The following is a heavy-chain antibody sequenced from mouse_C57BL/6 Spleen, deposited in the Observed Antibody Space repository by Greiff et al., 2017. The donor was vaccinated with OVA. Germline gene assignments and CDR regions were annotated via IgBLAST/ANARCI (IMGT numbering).Heavy chain of an antibody. CDR3: ARDYSNYLAWFAY. Sequence: EVQGVESGGGLVKPGGSLKLSCAASGFTFSDYGMHWVRQAPEKGLEWVAYISSGSSTIYYADTVKGRFTISRDNAKNTLFLQMTSLRSEDTAMYYCARDYSNYLAWFAYWGQGTLVTVSA. CDR1: GFTFSDYG. CDR2: ISSGSSTI. J-gene: IGHJ3*01. V-gene: IGHV5-17*01. D-gene: IGHD2-5*01.